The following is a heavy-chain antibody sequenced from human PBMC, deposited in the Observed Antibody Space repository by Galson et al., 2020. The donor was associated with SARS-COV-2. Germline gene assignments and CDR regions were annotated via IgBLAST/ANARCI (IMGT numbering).Heavy chain of an antibody. CDR2: ISWNSGSI. CDR3: AKIGGPDLNYYDSSGYYSTDY. D-gene: IGHD3-22*01. J-gene: IGHJ4*02. CDR1: GFTFDDYA. V-gene: IGHV3-9*01. Sequence: GGSLRLSCAASGFTFDDYAMHWVRQAPGKGLEWVSGISWNSGSIGYADSVKGRFTISRDNAKNSLYLQMNSLRAEDTALYYCAKIGGPDLNYYDSSGYYSTDYWGQGTLVTVSS.